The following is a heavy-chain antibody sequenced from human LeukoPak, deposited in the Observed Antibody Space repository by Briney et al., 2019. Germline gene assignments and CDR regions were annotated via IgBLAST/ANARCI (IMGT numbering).Heavy chain of an antibody. Sequence: PSETLSLTCAVYGGSFSGYYWSWIRQPPGKGLEWIGEINHSGSTNYNPSLKSRVTISVDTSKNQFSLKLSSVTAADTAVYYCASSYCSSTSCYQPDTYYYYGMDVWGQGTTVTVSS. CDR2: INHSGST. CDR3: ASSYCSSTSCYQPDTYYYYGMDV. V-gene: IGHV4-34*01. D-gene: IGHD2-2*01. CDR1: GGSFSGYY. J-gene: IGHJ6*02.